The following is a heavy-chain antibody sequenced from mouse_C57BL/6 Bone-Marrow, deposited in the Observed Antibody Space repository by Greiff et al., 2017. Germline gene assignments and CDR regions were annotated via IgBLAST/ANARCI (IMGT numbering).Heavy chain of an antibody. J-gene: IGHJ2*01. Sequence: QVQLKESGAELVRPGTSVKVSCKASGYAFTNYLIEWVKQRPGQGLEWIGVINPGSGGTNYNEKFKGKATLTADKSSSTAYMQLSILTSEDSAVYFCARNYYGSSYDYFDAWGQGTTLTVSS. D-gene: IGHD1-1*01. CDR2: INPGSGGT. CDR1: GYAFTNYL. V-gene: IGHV1-54*01. CDR3: ARNYYGSSYDYFDA.